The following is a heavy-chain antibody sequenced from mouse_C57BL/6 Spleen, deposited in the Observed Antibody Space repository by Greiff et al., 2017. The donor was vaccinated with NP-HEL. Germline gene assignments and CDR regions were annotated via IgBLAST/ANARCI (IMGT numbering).Heavy chain of an antibody. CDR3: ARLRYSDYFDY. CDR2: INPSTGGT. J-gene: IGHJ2*01. CDR1: GYSFTGYY. D-gene: IGHD1-1*01. Sequence: EVQLQQSGPELVKPGASVKISCKASGYSFTGYYMNWVKQSPEKSLAWIGEINPSTGGTTSNQKFKDKATLTGYKSSSTASMQLKSLTSEYSAVDYCARLRYSDYFDYWGQGTTLTVSS. V-gene: IGHV1-42*01.